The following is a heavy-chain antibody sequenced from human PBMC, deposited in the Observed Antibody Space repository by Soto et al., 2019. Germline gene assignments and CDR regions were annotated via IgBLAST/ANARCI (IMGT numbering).Heavy chain of an antibody. CDR2: IRWDGGSI. Sequence: EVQLVESGGVVVQPGGSLRLSCAASGFTFDDYTMHCVREAPGKGLEWVSLIRWDGGSIYYADSVKGRFTISRDNSKNSLYLQMTSLRTEDTALYYCAKAQWLAPFQHWGQGTLVTASS. D-gene: IGHD6-19*01. V-gene: IGHV3-43*01. CDR1: GFTFDDYT. CDR3: AKAQWLAPFQH. J-gene: IGHJ1*01.